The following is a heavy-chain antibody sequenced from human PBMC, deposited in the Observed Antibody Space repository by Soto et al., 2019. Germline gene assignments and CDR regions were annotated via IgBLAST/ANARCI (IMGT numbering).Heavy chain of an antibody. CDR2: IWYDGSNK. Sequence: QVQLVESGGGVVQPGRSLRLSCAASGFTFSSYGMHWVRQAPGKGLEWVAVIWYDGSNKYYADSVKGRFTISRDNSKNTLYLQRNSLRAEDTAVYYCARDPTLYSSSWYFYYGMDVWGQGTTVTVSS. CDR3: ARDPTLYSSSWYFYYGMDV. J-gene: IGHJ6*02. D-gene: IGHD6-13*01. V-gene: IGHV3-33*01. CDR1: GFTFSSYG.